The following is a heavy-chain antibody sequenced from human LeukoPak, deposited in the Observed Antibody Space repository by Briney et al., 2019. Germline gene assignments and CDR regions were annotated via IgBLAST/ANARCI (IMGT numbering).Heavy chain of an antibody. CDR2: ISYDGSNK. Sequence: HPGGSLRLSCAASGFTFSSYAMPWVRQAPGKGLEWVAVISYDGSNKYYADSVKGRFTISRDNSKNTLYLQMNSLRAEDTAVYYCASSGYYYWNWFDPWGQGTLVTVSS. V-gene: IGHV3-30-3*01. CDR1: GFTFSSYA. J-gene: IGHJ5*02. D-gene: IGHD3-22*01. CDR3: ASSGYYYWNWFDP.